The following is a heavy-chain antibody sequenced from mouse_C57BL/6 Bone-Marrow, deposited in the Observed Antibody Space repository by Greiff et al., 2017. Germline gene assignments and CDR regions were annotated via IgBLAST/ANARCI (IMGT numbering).Heavy chain of an antibody. V-gene: IGHV1-47*01. CDR3: ARGGKYGGYTLDY. Sequence: QVQLQQPGAELVKPGASVKMSCKASGYTFTTYPIEWMKQNHGKSLEWIGNFHPNNDDTKYNEKFKGKATLTVETSSSTVYLELIRLTSEESAVYYCARGGKYGGYTLDYWGQGTTLTVSS. CDR1: GYTFTTYP. J-gene: IGHJ2*01. CDR2: FHPNNDDT. D-gene: IGHD5-1-1*01.